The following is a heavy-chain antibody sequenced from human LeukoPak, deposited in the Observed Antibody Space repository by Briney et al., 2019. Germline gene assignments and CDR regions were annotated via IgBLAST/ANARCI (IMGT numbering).Heavy chain of an antibody. D-gene: IGHD6-19*01. V-gene: IGHV3-15*01. CDR1: GFTFSNAW. CDR3: TTVWYSSGWRIDY. CDR2: IKSKTDGGTT. Sequence: EGSLRLSCAASGFTFSNAWMSWVRQAPGKGLEWVGRIKSKTDGGTTDYAAPVKGRFAISRDDSKNTLYLQMNSLKTEDTAVYYCTTVWYSSGWRIDYWGQGTLVTVSS. J-gene: IGHJ4*02.